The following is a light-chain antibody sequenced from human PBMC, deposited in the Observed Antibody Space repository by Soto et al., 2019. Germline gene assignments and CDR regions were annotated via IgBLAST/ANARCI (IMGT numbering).Light chain of an antibody. CDR2: GAS. Sequence: EIVLTQSPGTLSLSPGERATLSCRASQSVSSSYLAWYQQKTGQAPRPLIYGASSRAIGIPDRFSGSGSGTDFTLTISRLEPEDFAVYYCQQYGSSPWTFGQGTKV. CDR3: QQYGSSPWT. CDR1: QSVSSSY. J-gene: IGKJ1*01. V-gene: IGKV3-20*01.